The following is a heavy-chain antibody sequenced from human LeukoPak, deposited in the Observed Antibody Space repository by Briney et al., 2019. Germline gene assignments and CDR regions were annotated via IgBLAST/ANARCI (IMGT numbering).Heavy chain of an antibody. CDR3: ARAEALYDYGDYEYYFDY. Sequence: PGGSLRLSCAASGFTFSSYSMNWVRQAPGKGLEWVSSISSSSSYIYYADSVKGRFTISRDNAKNSLYLQMNSLRAEDTAVYYCARAEALYDYGDYEYYFDYWGQGTLVTVSS. D-gene: IGHD4-17*01. J-gene: IGHJ4*02. CDR1: GFTFSSYS. CDR2: ISSSSSYI. V-gene: IGHV3-21*01.